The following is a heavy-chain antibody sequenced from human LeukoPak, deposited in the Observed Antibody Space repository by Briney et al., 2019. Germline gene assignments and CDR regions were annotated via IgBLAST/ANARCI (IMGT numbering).Heavy chain of an antibody. Sequence: PSETLSLTCTVSGGSINTYYWSWIRQPSGKGLEWIGYIYYSGITNYNPSLKCRVTISVDTSKNQFSVKLSSVTAADTAVYYCARGVVAARFWFDPWGQGTLVTVSS. CDR3: ARGVVAARFWFDP. CDR1: GGSINTYY. V-gene: IGHV4-59*01. CDR2: IYYSGIT. D-gene: IGHD2-15*01. J-gene: IGHJ5*02.